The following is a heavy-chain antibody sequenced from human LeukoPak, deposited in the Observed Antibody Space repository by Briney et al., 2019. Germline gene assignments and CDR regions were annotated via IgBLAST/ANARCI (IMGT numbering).Heavy chain of an antibody. D-gene: IGHD6-6*01. CDR2: IWYDGSNK. CDR1: GFTFSSYG. Sequence: PGGSLRLSCAASGFTFSSYGMHWVRQAPGKGLEWVAVIWYDGSNKYYADSVKGRFTISRDNSKKPLYLQMNSLRAEDTAVYYCAKEYSSSSKYNWFDPWGQGTLVTVSS. J-gene: IGHJ5*02. CDR3: AKEYSSSSKYNWFDP. V-gene: IGHV3-33*06.